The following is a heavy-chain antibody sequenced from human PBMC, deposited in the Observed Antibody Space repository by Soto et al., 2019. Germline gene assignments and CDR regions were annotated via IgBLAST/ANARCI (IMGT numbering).Heavy chain of an antibody. CDR2: ISGSAGT. CDR1: GFTFRTYA. CDR3: AKEKDYDFNWGSDRFTSHY. V-gene: IGHV3-23*01. Sequence: GGSLSLSCTASGFTFRTYAMTWFRQAPGKGLEWVSAISGSAGTFYATSVKGRFTISRNNSRSTVYLQMHSLRAEDSAIYYCAKEKDYDFNWGSDRFTSHYWGRGTLVTVSS. J-gene: IGHJ4*02. D-gene: IGHD3-16*02.